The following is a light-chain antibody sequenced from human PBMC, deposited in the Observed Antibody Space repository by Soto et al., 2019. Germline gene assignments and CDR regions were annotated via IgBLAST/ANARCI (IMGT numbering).Light chain of an antibody. Sequence: EIVLTQSPGTLSLSPGERATLSCRASQSASSSYLAWYQQKPGQAPRLLIYGASTRATGIPDRFSGSGSGTDFTLTISGLEPEDFALYYCQQYINWPPGITFGQGTRLEIK. CDR1: QSASSSY. CDR2: GAS. V-gene: IGKV3-20*01. J-gene: IGKJ5*01. CDR3: QQYINWPPGIT.